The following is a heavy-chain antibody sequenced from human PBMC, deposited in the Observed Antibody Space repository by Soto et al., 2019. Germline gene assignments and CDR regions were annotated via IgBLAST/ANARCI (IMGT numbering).Heavy chain of an antibody. Sequence: PSETLSLTCAVYGGSFSGYYWSWIRQPPGKGLEWIGEINHSGSTNYNPSLKSRVTISVDTSKNQFSLKLSSVTAADTAVYYCARGSREQWLLLSYYGMDVWGQGTTVTVSS. CDR2: INHSGST. CDR1: GGSFSGYY. CDR3: ARGSREQWLLLSYYGMDV. D-gene: IGHD6-19*01. V-gene: IGHV4-34*01. J-gene: IGHJ6*02.